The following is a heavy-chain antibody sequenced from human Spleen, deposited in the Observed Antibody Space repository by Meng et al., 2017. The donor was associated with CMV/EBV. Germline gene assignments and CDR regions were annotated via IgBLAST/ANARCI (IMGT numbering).Heavy chain of an antibody. J-gene: IGHJ4*02. Sequence: KASGYSFTTYGINWVRQAPGQGLEWMGWISTYNGNTSYVQKLQGRVTMTTDTSTSTAYMELRSLTSDDTAVYFCARDKTGTTAEVPDFWGQGTLVTVSS. CDR1: GYSFTTYG. CDR3: ARDKTGTTAEVPDF. CDR2: ISTYNGNT. D-gene: IGHD1-7*01. V-gene: IGHV1-18*01.